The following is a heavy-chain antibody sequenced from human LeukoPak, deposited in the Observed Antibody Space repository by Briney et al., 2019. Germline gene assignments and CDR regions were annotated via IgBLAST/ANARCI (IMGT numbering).Heavy chain of an antibody. Sequence: GGSLRLSCAASGFTFSSYGMHWVRQAPGKGLEWVAVIWYDGSNKYYADSVKGRFTISRDTSKNTLYLQMNTLRAEDTAVYYCAKVISSGSYYYFDYWGQGTPVTVSS. CDR1: GFTFSSYG. D-gene: IGHD1-26*01. CDR3: AKVISSGSYYYFDY. V-gene: IGHV3-33*03. J-gene: IGHJ4*02. CDR2: IWYDGSNK.